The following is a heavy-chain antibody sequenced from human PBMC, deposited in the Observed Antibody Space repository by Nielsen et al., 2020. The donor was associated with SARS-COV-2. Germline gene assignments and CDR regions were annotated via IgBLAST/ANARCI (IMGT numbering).Heavy chain of an antibody. Sequence: GGSLRLSCAASGFTFSNAWMSWVRQAPGKGLEWVGRIKSKTDGGTTDYAAPVKGRFTISRDDSKSIAYLQMNSLKTEDTAVYYCTRAFHDYGDAFDIWGQGTMVTVSS. CDR2: IKSKTDGGTT. D-gene: IGHD4-17*01. CDR1: GFTFSNAW. CDR3: TRAFHDYGDAFDI. J-gene: IGHJ3*02. V-gene: IGHV3-15*01.